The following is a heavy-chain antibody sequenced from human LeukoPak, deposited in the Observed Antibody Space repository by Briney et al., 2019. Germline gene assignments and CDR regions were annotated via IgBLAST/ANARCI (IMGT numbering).Heavy chain of an antibody. V-gene: IGHV4-4*07. D-gene: IGHD6-19*01. Sequence: SETLSLTCTVSGGSISNYHWSWIRQPAGKGLEWIGQIHTSGSTNYNPPLKSRVTVSIDTPENQLSLTIRSVTAADTAIYYCARRHISSGWSFDYWGQGTLVTVSP. J-gene: IGHJ4*02. CDR1: GGSISNYH. CDR2: IHTSGST. CDR3: ARRHISSGWSFDY.